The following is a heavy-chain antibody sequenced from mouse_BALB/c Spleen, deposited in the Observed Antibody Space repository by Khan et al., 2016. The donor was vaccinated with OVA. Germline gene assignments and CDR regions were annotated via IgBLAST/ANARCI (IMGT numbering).Heavy chain of an antibody. J-gene: IGHJ4*01. V-gene: IGHV3-2*02. D-gene: IGHD1-1*01. Sequence: QLEESGPGLVKPSQSLSLTCTVTGYSITTYYAWDWIRQFPGNKLEWMGYISYSGSTSYNPSLKSRISITRDTSKNQFFLQLNSVTTEDTATYYCARKNDYGYAVDYWGQGTSVTVSS. CDR3: ARKNDYGYAVDY. CDR2: ISYSGST. CDR1: GYSITTYYA.